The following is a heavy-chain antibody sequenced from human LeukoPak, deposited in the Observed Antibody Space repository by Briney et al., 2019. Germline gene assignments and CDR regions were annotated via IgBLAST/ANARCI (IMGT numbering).Heavy chain of an antibody. V-gene: IGHV1-69*05. CDR1: GGTFSSYA. CDR2: IIPISGTA. Sequence: SVKVSCKASGGTFSSYAISWVRQAPGQGLEWMGGIIPISGTANYAQKFQGRVTITTDESTSTAYMELSSLRSEDTAVYYCASRAGYGGNSGHLFDYWGQGTLVTVSS. CDR3: ASRAGYGGNSGHLFDY. D-gene: IGHD4-23*01. J-gene: IGHJ4*02.